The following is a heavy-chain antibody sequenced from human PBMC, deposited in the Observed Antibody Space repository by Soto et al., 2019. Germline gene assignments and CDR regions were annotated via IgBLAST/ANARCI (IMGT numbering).Heavy chain of an antibody. CDR2: ISGSGGST. J-gene: IGHJ4*02. Sequence: GGSLRLSCAASGFTFSSYAMSWVRQAPGKGLEWVSAISGSGGSTYYADSVKGRFTISRDNSKNTLYLQMNSLRAEDTAVYYCAKDVPVSGRIVGATTSLFDYWGQGTLVTVSS. D-gene: IGHD1-26*01. V-gene: IGHV3-23*01. CDR3: AKDVPVSGRIVGATTSLFDY. CDR1: GFTFSSYA.